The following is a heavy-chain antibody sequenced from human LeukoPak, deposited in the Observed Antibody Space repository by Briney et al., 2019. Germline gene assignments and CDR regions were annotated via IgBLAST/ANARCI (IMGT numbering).Heavy chain of an antibody. CDR2: IIPIFGTA. J-gene: IGHJ4*02. D-gene: IGHD4-23*01. Sequence: SVKVSCKASGGTFSSYAISWVRQAPGQGLEWMGGIIPIFGTANYAQKFQGRVTITADESTSTAYMELSSLRSEDTAVYYCRILYGGSYYFDYWGQGTLVTVPS. V-gene: IGHV1-69*13. CDR3: RILYGGSYYFDY. CDR1: GGTFSSYA.